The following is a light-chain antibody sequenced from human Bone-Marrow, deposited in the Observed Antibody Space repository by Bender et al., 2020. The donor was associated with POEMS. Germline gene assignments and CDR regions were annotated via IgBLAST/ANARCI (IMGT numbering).Light chain of an antibody. CDR1: SSDVGGYNF. CDR2: EVT. V-gene: IGLV2-14*01. Sequence: QSALTQPPSVSASPGQSVAISCTGTSSDVGGYNFVSWFQQHPGKAPKLIIYEVTKRPSGVSHRFSASKSGNTASLTISGLQAEDESDFYCSSYSSTTTLHVFGTGTKVTVL. CDR3: SSYSSTTTLHV. J-gene: IGLJ1*01.